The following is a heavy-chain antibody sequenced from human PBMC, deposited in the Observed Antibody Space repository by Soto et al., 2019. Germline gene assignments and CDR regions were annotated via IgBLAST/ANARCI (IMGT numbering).Heavy chain of an antibody. V-gene: IGHV1-69*06. CDR1: GDTFSSCA. D-gene: IGHD6-13*01. CDR3: ATGGYSSSGRFDY. J-gene: IGHJ4*02. CDR2: IVPVMGTT. Sequence: SVKVSCKASGDTFSSCAISWVRQAPGHGPEAMGGIVPVMGTTDSAQRLRGRGTLAADKSTSTAYMELSSLSSADTAVYYCATGGYSSSGRFDYWGQETLVTASS.